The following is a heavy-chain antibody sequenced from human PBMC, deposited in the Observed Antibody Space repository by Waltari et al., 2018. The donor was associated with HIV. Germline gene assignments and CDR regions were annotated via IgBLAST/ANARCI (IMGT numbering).Heavy chain of an antibody. D-gene: IGHD6-13*01. J-gene: IGHJ4*02. Sequence: QVQLVESGGGVVQPGRSLRLSCAASGFTFSTYAMHWVRQAPGKGLEWVAVISYDGSNKYYADSVKGRFTISRDNSKNTLYLQMNSLRGEDTAVYYCAREFYSSRWYNVGLGDSSEGGYFDYWGQGTQVTVSS. V-gene: IGHV3-30-3*01. CDR1: GFTFSTYA. CDR3: AREFYSSRWYNVGLGDSSEGGYFDY. CDR2: ISYDGSNK.